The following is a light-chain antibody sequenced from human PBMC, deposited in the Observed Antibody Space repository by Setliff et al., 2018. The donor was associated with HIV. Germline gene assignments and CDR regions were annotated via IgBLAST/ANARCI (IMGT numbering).Light chain of an antibody. CDR1: SSDVGGYNL. CDR2: EVT. Sequence: QSALTQPASVSGSPGQSITISCTGTSSDVGGYNLVSWYQQHPGKAPKLMIYEVTKRHSGISDRFSGSKSGYTASLTISWLQAEDESDYYCSSYAGYGSWMFGGGTK. CDR3: SSYAGYGSWM. V-gene: IGLV2-23*02. J-gene: IGLJ3*02.